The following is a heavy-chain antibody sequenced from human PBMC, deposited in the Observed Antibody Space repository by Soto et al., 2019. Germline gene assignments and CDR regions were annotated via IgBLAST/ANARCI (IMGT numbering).Heavy chain of an antibody. J-gene: IGHJ6*03. CDR3: ARVNGELWGPRYYYYMDV. CDR2: ISSSSSYI. V-gene: IGHV3-21*01. CDR1: GFTFSSYS. Sequence: GGSLRLSCAASGFTFSSYSMNWVRQAPGKGLEWVSSISSSSSYIYYADSVKGRFTISRDNAKNSLYLQMNSLRAEDTAVYYCARVNGELWGPRYYYYMDVWGKGTTVTVSS. D-gene: IGHD3-10*01.